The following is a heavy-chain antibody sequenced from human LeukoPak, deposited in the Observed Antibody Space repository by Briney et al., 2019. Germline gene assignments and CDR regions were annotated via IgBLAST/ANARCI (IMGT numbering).Heavy chain of an antibody. D-gene: IGHD5-12*01. CDR1: GDSVSTNSAA. J-gene: IGHJ4*02. CDR3: ARGDIALDY. CDR2: TYYKSKWYN. Sequence: SQTLSLTCAISGDSVSTNSAAWHWIRQSPSRGLEWLGRTYYKSKWYNNYAVSVKSRITINPDTSKNQFSLHLNSVTPEDTAVYYCARGDIALDYWGQGAPVTVSS. V-gene: IGHV6-1*01.